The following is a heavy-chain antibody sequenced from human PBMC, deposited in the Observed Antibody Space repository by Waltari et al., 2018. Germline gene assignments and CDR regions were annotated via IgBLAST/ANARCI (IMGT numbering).Heavy chain of an antibody. CDR2: ISSSSSYI. CDR3: ASHKYGYQLDY. V-gene: IGHV3-21*01. Sequence: EVQLVESGGGLVKPGGSLRLSCAASGFTFSSYSMNWVRQAPGKGLGWVSSISSSSSYIDYADSVKGRFTISRDNAKNSLYLQMNSLRAEDTAVYYCASHKYGYQLDYWGQGTLVTVSS. CDR1: GFTFSSYS. D-gene: IGHD2-2*01. J-gene: IGHJ4*02.